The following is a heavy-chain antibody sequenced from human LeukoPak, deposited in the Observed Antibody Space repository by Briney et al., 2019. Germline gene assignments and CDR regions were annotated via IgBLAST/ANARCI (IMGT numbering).Heavy chain of an antibody. J-gene: IGHJ4*02. Sequence: SVKVSCKASGGTFSSYAISWVRQAPGQGLEWMGRIIPILGIANYAQKFQGRVTITADKSTSTAYMELSSLRSEDTAVYYCARASGSYYQFDYWGQGTLVTVSS. CDR3: ARASGSYYQFDY. CDR2: IIPILGIA. V-gene: IGHV1-69*04. D-gene: IGHD1-26*01. CDR1: GGTFSSYA.